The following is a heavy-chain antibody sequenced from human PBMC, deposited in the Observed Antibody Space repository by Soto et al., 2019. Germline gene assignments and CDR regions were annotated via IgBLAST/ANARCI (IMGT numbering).Heavy chain of an antibody. CDR3: AKNGQPPYYYYGMDV. V-gene: IGHV1-18*01. D-gene: IGHD2-8*01. CDR1: GYTFTRYG. J-gene: IGHJ6*02. CDR2: ISGYNGDT. Sequence: QGQLVQSGAEVKKPGAPVKVSCKASGYTFTRYGISWVRQAPGQGLEWMGWISGYNGDTKYAQKFQGRVTMTIDTSTTTTYMELRSLTSDDTAVYYCAKNGQPPYYYYGMDVWGQGTTVTVSS.